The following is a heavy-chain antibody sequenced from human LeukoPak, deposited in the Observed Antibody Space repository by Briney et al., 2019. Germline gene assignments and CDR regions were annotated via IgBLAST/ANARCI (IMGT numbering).Heavy chain of an antibody. CDR3: TGSFGELTFFDY. Sequence: PGGSLRLSCAASGFTFSSYGMGWVRQAPGKGLEWVGFIRSKAYGGTTENAASVKGRFTISRDDSKSIAYLQMNSLKTEDTAVYYCTGSFGELTFFDYWGLGTLVTVSS. V-gene: IGHV3-49*04. D-gene: IGHD3-10*01. CDR1: GFTFSSYG. J-gene: IGHJ4*02. CDR2: IRSKAYGGTT.